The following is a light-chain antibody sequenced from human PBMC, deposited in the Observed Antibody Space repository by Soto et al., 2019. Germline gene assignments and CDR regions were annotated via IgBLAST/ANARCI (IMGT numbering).Light chain of an antibody. CDR3: QQGYRSPPT. V-gene: IGKV1-39*01. CDR2: GAS. Sequence: DIQMTQSPSSLSASVGDRVAITCRASQSISTNLNWYQQKPGRVPKLLIYGASSLQSGVPSRFSGSGSGTDFTLTISSLQPEDFATYYCQQGYRSPPTFGQGTKVEIK. J-gene: IGKJ1*01. CDR1: QSISTN.